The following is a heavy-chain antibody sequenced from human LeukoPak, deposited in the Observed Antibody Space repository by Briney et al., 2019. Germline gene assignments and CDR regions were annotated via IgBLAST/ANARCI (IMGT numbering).Heavy chain of an antibody. Sequence: ASVKVSCKASGHTFTGYYMHWVRQAPGQGLEWMGWINPNSGGTNYAQKFQGRVTMTRDTSISTAYMELSRLRSDDTAVYYCARDSDYGGNPRYYFDYWGQGTLVTVSS. J-gene: IGHJ4*02. V-gene: IGHV1-2*02. D-gene: IGHD4-23*01. CDR3: ARDSDYGGNPRYYFDY. CDR2: INPNSGGT. CDR1: GHTFTGYY.